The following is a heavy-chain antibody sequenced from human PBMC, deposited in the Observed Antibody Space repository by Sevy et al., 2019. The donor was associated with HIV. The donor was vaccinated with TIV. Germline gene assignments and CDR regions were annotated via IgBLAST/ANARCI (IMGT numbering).Heavy chain of an antibody. CDR3: ASSDATSRFGYYYFAMDF. J-gene: IGHJ6*02. CDR2: ISYTSTTI. Sequence: GGSLRLSCAVSGFTFNIYNMNWVRQAPGKGLEWVSYISYTSTTIYYADSVRGRFTISRDNAKNTLYLQMNSLRDEDTAVYYCASSDATSRFGYYYFAMDFWGQGTSVTVSS. V-gene: IGHV3-48*02. CDR1: GFTFNIYN. D-gene: IGHD3-22*01.